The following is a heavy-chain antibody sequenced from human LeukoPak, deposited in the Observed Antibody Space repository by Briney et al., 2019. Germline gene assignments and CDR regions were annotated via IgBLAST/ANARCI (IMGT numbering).Heavy chain of an antibody. Sequence: SETLSLTCAVYGGSFSDYYWSWIRQPPGKGLEWIGYIYYSGSTYYNPSLKSRVTISVDTSKNQFSLKLSSVTAADTAVYYCAREVYCGGDCYNWFDPWGQGTLVTVSS. CDR3: AREVYCGGDCYNWFDP. J-gene: IGHJ5*02. CDR2: IYYSGST. D-gene: IGHD2-21*01. V-gene: IGHV4-30-4*08. CDR1: GGSFSDYY.